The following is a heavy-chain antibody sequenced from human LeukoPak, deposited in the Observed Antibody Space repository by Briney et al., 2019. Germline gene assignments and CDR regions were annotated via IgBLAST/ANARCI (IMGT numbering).Heavy chain of an antibody. J-gene: IGHJ4*02. CDR2: ISGSGGST. CDR1: GFTFSSYA. V-gene: IGHV3-23*01. CDR3: ARGLSGTWPWYFDG. Sequence: GGSLRLSCAASGFTFSSYAMSWVRQAPGKGLEWVSAISGSGGSTYYADSVKGRFTISRDNSKNTLYLQMNSLRVEDTAVYYCARGLSGTWPWYFDGWGQGTLVTVSS. D-gene: IGHD1-26*01.